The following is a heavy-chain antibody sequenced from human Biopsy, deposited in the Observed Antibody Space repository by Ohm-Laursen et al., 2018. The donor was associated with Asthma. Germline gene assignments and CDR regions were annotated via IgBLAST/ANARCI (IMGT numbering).Heavy chain of an antibody. D-gene: IGHD3-22*01. V-gene: IGHV2-26*01. CDR1: GFSLSNARMG. CDR3: ARVHYYDSTGYGADS. Sequence: TQTLTLTCTVSGFSLSNARMGVSWIRQPPGKALEWLGHIFSNDAKAYSTSLKSRLAISKDTSKGQVVLTMTNMNPVDTATYYCARVHYYDSTGYGADSWGPGTLVTVTS. J-gene: IGHJ4*02. CDR2: IFSNDAK.